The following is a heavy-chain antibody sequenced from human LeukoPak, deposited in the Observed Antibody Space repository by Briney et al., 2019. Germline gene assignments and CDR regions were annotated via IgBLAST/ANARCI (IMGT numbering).Heavy chain of an antibody. CDR3: ARVWGITMVRGVTAPVYFDY. D-gene: IGHD3-10*01. CDR1: GYTFTGYY. J-gene: IGHJ4*02. Sequence: ASVKVSCKASGYTFTGYYMHWVRQAPGQGLEWMGRINPNSGGTNYAQKFQGRVTMTRDTSISTAYMELSRLRSDDTAVYYCARVWGITMVRGVTAPVYFDYWGQGTLVTVSS. CDR2: INPNSGGT. V-gene: IGHV1-2*06.